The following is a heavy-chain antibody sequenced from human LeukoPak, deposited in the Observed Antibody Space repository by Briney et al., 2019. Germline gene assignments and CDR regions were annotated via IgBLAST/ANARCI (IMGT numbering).Heavy chain of an antibody. CDR2: ISSSSSTI. J-gene: IGHJ4*02. V-gene: IGHV3-48*04. D-gene: IGHD5-24*01. CDR1: GFTLSSYS. Sequence: GGSLRLSCVASGFTLSSYSVNWVRQAPGKGLEWVSYISSSSSTIYYADSVKGRFTISRDNAKNSLYLQMNSLRAEDTAIYYCTRVGYIDEGIDYWGQGTLVTVSS. CDR3: TRVGYIDEGIDY.